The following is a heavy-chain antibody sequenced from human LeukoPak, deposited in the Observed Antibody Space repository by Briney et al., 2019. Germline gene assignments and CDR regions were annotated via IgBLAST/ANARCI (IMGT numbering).Heavy chain of an antibody. CDR1: GGSISSGGYY. CDR2: IYYSGST. CDR3: ARMRVGATIGNYYYYYGMDV. J-gene: IGHJ6*02. Sequence: SQTLSLTCTVSGGSISSGGYYWSWLRQRPGKGLEWIGYIYYSGSTYYNPSLKSRVTISVDTSKNQFSLKLSSVTAADTAVYYCARMRVGATIGNYYYYYGMDVWGQGTTVTVSS. D-gene: IGHD1-26*01. V-gene: IGHV4-31*03.